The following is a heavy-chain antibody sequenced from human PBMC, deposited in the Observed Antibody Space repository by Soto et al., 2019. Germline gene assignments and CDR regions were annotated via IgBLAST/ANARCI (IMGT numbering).Heavy chain of an antibody. J-gene: IGHJ4*02. V-gene: IGHV1-69*13. CDR1: GGTFTSYA. CDR3: ATSRRVYYYDSSGYHNFDY. Sequence: GASVKVSCKASGGTFTSYAISWVRQAPGQGLEWMGGIIPIFGTANYAQKFQGRVTITADESTSTAYMELSSLRSEDTAVYYCATSRRVYYYDSSGYHNFDYWGQGTLVTASS. CDR2: IIPIFGTA. D-gene: IGHD3-22*01.